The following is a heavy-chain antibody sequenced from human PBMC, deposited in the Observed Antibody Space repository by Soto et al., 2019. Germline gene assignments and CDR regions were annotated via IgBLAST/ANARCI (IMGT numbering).Heavy chain of an antibody. CDR3: AKGRGTIVVTDAYDI. J-gene: IGHJ3*02. Sequence: LRLSCGGSGFSFDDYTMHWVRQAPGKGPEWVASLSWNSGFSGYADSVKGRFTISRDNAQSSVHLQMNNLRTEDTALYYCAKGRGTIVVTDAYDIWGQGTMVTVSS. CDR1: GFSFDDYT. D-gene: IGHD3-22*01. CDR2: LSWNSGFS. V-gene: IGHV3-9*01.